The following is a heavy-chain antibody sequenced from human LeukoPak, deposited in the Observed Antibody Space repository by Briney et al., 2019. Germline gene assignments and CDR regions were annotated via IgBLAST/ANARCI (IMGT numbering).Heavy chain of an antibody. CDR3: ARDLSGYYSGWYGY. D-gene: IGHD6-19*01. CDR1: GYTFSNYA. J-gene: IGHJ4*02. CDR2: INAGNGNT. V-gene: IGHV1-3*01. Sequence: ASVKVSCKASGYTFSNYAIHWVRQAAGQRPEWMGWINAGNGNTEYSQKFQGRVTITRDTSASIVYMEVSSLRPEDTAVYYCARDLSGYYSGWYGYWGQGTLVTVSS.